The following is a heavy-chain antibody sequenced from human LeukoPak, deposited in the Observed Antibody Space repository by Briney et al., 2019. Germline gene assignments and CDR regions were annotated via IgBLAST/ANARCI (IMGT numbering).Heavy chain of an antibody. J-gene: IGHJ6*02. CDR3: AKAGHYDILSDYYLSGMDV. V-gene: IGHV3-30*09. CDR2: ISYDGSNR. Sequence: GGSLRLSCAASGFTFSGSAMHWVRQPPGKGLEWVAIISYDGSNRYYADSVKGRFAISRDNSKNTLYLQMNSLRAEDTAVYYCAKAGHYDILSDYYLSGMDVWGQGTTVTVSS. CDR1: GFTFSGSA. D-gene: IGHD3-9*01.